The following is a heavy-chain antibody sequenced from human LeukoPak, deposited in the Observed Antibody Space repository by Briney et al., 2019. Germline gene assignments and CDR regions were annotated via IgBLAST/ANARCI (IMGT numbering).Heavy chain of an antibody. Sequence: GGSLRLSCAASGFTFTTYWMAWVRQAPGRGLEWVANIKQDGSEAVYADSVRGRFTISRDNAKNSLYLQMNSLRVEDTAVYYCSNGVYDRSYWGQGTLVTVSS. CDR3: SNGVYDRSY. V-gene: IGHV3-7*01. CDR1: GFTFTTYW. CDR2: IKQDGSEA. D-gene: IGHD2-8*01. J-gene: IGHJ4*02.